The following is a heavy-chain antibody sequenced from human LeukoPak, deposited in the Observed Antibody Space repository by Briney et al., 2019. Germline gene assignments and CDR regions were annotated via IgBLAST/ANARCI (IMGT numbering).Heavy chain of an antibody. Sequence: GASVKVSCKASGYTFTNYTIHWVRQAPGQRLEWMGWINVDNGNTKYSQEFQGRVTITRDTSASTAYMDLSSLRSEDMAVYYCARDQSYYDSSGYFFSSGVFDIWAQGTMVTVSS. CDR1: GYTFTNYT. V-gene: IGHV1-3*03. CDR3: ARDQSYYDSSGYFFSSGVFDI. D-gene: IGHD3-22*01. J-gene: IGHJ3*02. CDR2: INVDNGNT.